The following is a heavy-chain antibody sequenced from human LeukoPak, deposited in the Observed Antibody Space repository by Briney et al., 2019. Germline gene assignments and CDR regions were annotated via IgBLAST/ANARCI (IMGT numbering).Heavy chain of an antibody. CDR2: IYYSGST. V-gene: IGHV4-39*01. CDR3: ARRTTVTIPFGY. Sequence: SETLSLTCTVSGGSISSSSYYWGWIRQPPGKGLEWIGSIYYSGSTYYNPSLKSRVTISVDTSKNQFSLKLSSVTAADTAVYYCARRTTVTIPFGYWGQGTLVTVSS. CDR1: GGSISSSSYY. D-gene: IGHD4-11*01. J-gene: IGHJ4*02.